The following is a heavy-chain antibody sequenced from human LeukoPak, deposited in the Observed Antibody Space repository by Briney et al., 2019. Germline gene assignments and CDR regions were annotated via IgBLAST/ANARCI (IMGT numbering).Heavy chain of an antibody. D-gene: IGHD1-26*01. CDR1: GGSISSGDYY. V-gene: IGHV4-30-4*08. CDR2: IYYSGST. CDR3: ARNSGSLPSYYYYYMDV. J-gene: IGHJ6*03. Sequence: SQTLSLTCTVSGGSISSGDYYWSWIRQPPGKGLEWIGYIYYSGSTYYNPSLKSRVTISVDTSKNQFSLKLSSVTAADTAVYYCARNSGSLPSYYYYYMDVWGKGTTVTVSS.